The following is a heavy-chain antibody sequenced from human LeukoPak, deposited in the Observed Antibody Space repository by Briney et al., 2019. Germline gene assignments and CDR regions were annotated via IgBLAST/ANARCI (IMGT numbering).Heavy chain of an antibody. V-gene: IGHV3-23*01. Sequence: ASVKVSCKASGGTFSSYAMSWVRQAPGKGLEWVSAISGSGGRTYYADSVKGRFTISRDNSKNTLYLQMNSLRAEDTAVYYCAKLPRVIAAAVDFDYWGQGTLVTVSS. CDR2: ISGSGGRT. D-gene: IGHD6-13*01. CDR3: AKLPRVIAAAVDFDY. CDR1: GGTFSSYA. J-gene: IGHJ4*02.